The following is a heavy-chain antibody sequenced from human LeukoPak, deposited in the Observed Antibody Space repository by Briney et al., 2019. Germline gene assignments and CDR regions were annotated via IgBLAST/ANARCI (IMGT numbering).Heavy chain of an antibody. V-gene: IGHV3-33*06. CDR2: IWYDGSNK. CDR1: GFTFSSYG. D-gene: IGHD6-13*01. CDR3: AKEHMAAAGSLDY. J-gene: IGHJ4*02. Sequence: PGGSLRLSCAASGFTFSSYGMHWVRQAPGKGLEWVAVIWYDGSNKYYADSVKGRFTISRDNSKNTLYLQMNSLRAEDTAVYYCAKEHMAAAGSLDYWGQGTLVTVSS.